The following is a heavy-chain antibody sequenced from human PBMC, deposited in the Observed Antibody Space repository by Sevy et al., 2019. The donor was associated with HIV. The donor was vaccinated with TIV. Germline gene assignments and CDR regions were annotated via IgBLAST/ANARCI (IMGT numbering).Heavy chain of an antibody. J-gene: IGHJ4*02. Sequence: GGSLRLSCAASGFTFSSYWMTWVRQAPGKGLEWVANIKQDMSEKYYADSVKGRFTISRDNAMNSLYLQMESLRAEDTAVYYCSRAQQVTMLVVIGGLYFDFWGQGTLVTVSS. CDR1: GFTFSSYW. V-gene: IGHV3-7*01. CDR3: SRAQQVTMLVVIGGLYFDF. D-gene: IGHD3-22*01. CDR2: IKQDMSEK.